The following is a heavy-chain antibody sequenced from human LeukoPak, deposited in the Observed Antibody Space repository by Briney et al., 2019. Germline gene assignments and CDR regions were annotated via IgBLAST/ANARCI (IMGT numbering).Heavy chain of an antibody. CDR3: AKDLFYKYYMDV. D-gene: IGHD2/OR15-2a*01. CDR1: GFTFSIYS. J-gene: IGHJ6*03. CDR2: ISGSGGST. Sequence: GGSLRLSCAASGFTFSIYSMNWVRQAPGKGLEWVSAISGSGGSTYYADSVKGRFTISRDNSKNTLYLQMNSLRAEDTAVYYCAKDLFYKYYMDVWGKGTTVTISS. V-gene: IGHV3-23*01.